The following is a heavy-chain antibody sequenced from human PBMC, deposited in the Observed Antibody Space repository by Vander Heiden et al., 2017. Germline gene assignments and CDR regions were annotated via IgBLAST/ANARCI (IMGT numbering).Heavy chain of an antibody. V-gene: IGHV3-23*01. CDR2: ISSNGADT. Sequence: LESGGGRVQPGGSLRLSCVGTGVSFRTSASSWVRQAPGKGLEWVACISSNGADTDYADSVRGRFTVSRDNSKTTMYLQMDSLRVEDSALYYCAIASSNYYEASNLKGLHWGQGTQVTVSS. D-gene: IGHD3-16*01. J-gene: IGHJ1*01. CDR3: AIASSNYYEASNLKGLH. CDR1: GVSFRTSA.